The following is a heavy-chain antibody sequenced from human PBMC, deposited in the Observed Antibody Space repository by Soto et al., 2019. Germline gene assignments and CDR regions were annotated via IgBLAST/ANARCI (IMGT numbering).Heavy chain of an antibody. Sequence: QEQLVQSGAEVKKPGSSVKVSCKDSGGLFSSFAISWVRQAPGQGLEWMGGIIPVFGTTNYAQKFQGRVTIATDESTNTAYMELRSLTSDDTAMYDWARGGGPCVWFNEFWGQGAEVTVSS. D-gene: IGHD3-10*01. CDR1: GGLFSSFA. J-gene: IGHJ4*02. CDR3: ARGGGPCVWFNEF. CDR2: IIPVFGTT. V-gene: IGHV1-69*01.